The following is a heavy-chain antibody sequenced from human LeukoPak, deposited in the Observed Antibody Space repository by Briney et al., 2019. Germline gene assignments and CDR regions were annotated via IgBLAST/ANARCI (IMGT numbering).Heavy chain of an antibody. D-gene: IGHD3-16*01. J-gene: IGHJ4*02. V-gene: IGHV4-59*01. Sequence: SETLSLTCTVSDDSISDCYRGWIRQPPGKGLEWIGYFHNSGTSTYNPSLKSRVTISADTSKNQFSLKLNSLTTADTAVYYCTGGAGWLIDYWGQGILVTVSS. CDR3: TGGAGWLIDY. CDR1: DDSISDCY. CDR2: FHNSGTS.